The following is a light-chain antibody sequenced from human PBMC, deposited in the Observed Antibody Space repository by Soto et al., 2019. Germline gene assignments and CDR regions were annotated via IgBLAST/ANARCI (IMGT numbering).Light chain of an antibody. Sequence: QSVLTQPPSVSAAPGQKVTISCSGSSSNIGNNYVSWYQQLPGTAPKLLIHDNNKRPSGIPDRFSGSKSGTSATLDITGLQTGDEADYYCGTWDTGLSGGIFGGGTQLTVL. V-gene: IGLV1-51*01. CDR3: GTWDTGLSGGI. CDR2: DNN. CDR1: SSNIGNNY. J-gene: IGLJ2*01.